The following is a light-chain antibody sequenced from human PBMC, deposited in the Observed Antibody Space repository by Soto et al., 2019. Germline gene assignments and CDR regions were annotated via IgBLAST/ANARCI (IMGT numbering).Light chain of an antibody. Sequence: EFVLTQAPSTRSLSRVERATLSFRAIHSFYNNLAWYQQKPGQAPRLLIYGASSRATGIPARFSGSGSGTDFSLTISSLQSEDFAVYFCQQFYTWPQTFGHGTKVDIK. CDR1: HSFYNN. CDR2: GAS. CDR3: QQFYTWPQT. V-gene: IGKV3-15*01. J-gene: IGKJ1*01.